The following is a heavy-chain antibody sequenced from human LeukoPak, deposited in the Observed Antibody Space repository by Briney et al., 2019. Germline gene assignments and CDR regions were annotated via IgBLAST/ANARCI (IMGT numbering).Heavy chain of an antibody. Sequence: PSETLSLTSTVSGGSISGYYWGWIRQPPGKGLEWIGSIYHSGSTYYNPSLKSRVTISVDTSKNQFSLKLSSVTAADTAVYYCARQTPETLDYWGQGTLVTVSS. CDR1: GGSISGYY. CDR3: ARQTPETLDY. CDR2: IYHSGST. V-gene: IGHV4-38-2*02. J-gene: IGHJ4*02.